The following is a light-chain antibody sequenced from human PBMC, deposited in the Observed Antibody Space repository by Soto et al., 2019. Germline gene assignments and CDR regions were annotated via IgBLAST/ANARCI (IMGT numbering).Light chain of an antibody. CDR1: QTVLYRSNNKNY. Sequence: DIVMTQSPESLAVSLGERATINCKSNQTVLYRSNNKNYLAWYQQRPGQPPKLLIYWASTRESGVPARFSGSGSGTDFTLTISSLQAEDVAVYYCQQYYNVPPAFGQGTKVDNK. CDR3: QQYYNVPPA. J-gene: IGKJ1*01. V-gene: IGKV4-1*01. CDR2: WAS.